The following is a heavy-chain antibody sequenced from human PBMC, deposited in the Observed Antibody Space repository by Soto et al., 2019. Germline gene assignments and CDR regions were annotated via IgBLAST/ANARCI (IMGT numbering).Heavy chain of an antibody. CDR2: IYYSGST. D-gene: IGHD2-21*01. V-gene: IGHV4-39*01. CDR1: GGSISSSSYY. J-gene: IGHJ5*02. Sequence: SETLSLTCTVSGGSISSSSYYWGWIRQPPGKGLEWIGSIYYSGSTYYNPSLKSLVTISVDTSKNQFSLKLSSVTAADTAVYYCASDPYCGGDCYSDWFDPWGQGTLVTVSS. CDR3: ASDPYCGGDCYSDWFDP.